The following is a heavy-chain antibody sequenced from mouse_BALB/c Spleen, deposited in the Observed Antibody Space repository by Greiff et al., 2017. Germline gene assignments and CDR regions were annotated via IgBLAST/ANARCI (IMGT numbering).Heavy chain of an antibody. J-gene: IGHJ4*01. CDR2: ISSGGST. CDR3: ARAYYANYGAMDY. Sequence: EVKLVESGGGLVKPGGSLKLSCAASGFTFSSYAMYWVRQTPEKRLEWVASISSGGSTYYPDSVKGRFTISRDNARNILYLQRSSMRSEDTAMYYCARAYYANYGAMDYWGQGTSVTVSS. V-gene: IGHV5-6-5*01. CDR1: GFTFSSYA. D-gene: IGHD2-10*01.